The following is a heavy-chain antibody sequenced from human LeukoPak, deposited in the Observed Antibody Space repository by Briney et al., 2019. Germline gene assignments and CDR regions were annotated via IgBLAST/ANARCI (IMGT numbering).Heavy chain of an antibody. Sequence: GGSLRLSCAASGFTFDDYAMHWVRQAPGKGLEWVSGISWNSGSIGYADSVKGRFTISRDNAKNSLYLQMNSLRAKDTALYYCAKDIGYGGNSDAFDIWGQGTMVTVSS. V-gene: IGHV3-9*01. CDR3: AKDIGYGGNSDAFDI. J-gene: IGHJ3*02. CDR2: ISWNSGSI. D-gene: IGHD4-23*01. CDR1: GFTFDDYA.